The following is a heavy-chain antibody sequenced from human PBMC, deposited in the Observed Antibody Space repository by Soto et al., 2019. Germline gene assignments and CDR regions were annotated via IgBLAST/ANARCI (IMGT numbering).Heavy chain of an antibody. CDR2: INGGNGNT. Sequence: VASVNVACKASEYPFTSYTMHWLRQAPGQRLEWMGWINGGNGNTKYSQKFQGRVTITRETSARTAYMELSSLRSDDTAVYYCARELQGLYYFDYWGQGTLVTVSS. CDR1: EYPFTSYT. V-gene: IGHV1-3*01. CDR3: ARELQGLYYFDY. D-gene: IGHD4-4*01. J-gene: IGHJ4*02.